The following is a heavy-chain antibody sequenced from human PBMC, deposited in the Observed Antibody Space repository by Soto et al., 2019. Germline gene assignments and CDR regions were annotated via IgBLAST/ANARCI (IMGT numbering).Heavy chain of an antibody. CDR1: GYTFSSYA. Sequence: QVHLVQSGAEVRKPGASVQVSCKASGYTFSSYAMHWVRQAPAQSLEWMGWINAGYGNTKSSQKFQDRVTISRDTSASTAYMELTSLGSEDTAVYYCARDTGDGTFDFWGQGTLVTVSS. CDR2: INAGYGNT. V-gene: IGHV1-3*01. CDR3: ARDTGDGTFDF. D-gene: IGHD7-27*01. J-gene: IGHJ4*02.